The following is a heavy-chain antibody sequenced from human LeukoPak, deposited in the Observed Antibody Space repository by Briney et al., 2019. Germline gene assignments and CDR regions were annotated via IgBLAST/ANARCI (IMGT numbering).Heavy chain of an antibody. J-gene: IGHJ6*03. CDR3: ARVFGAVAGRQYYYYYYMDV. V-gene: IGHV3-72*01. D-gene: IGHD6-19*01. CDR1: GFTFSDHY. Sequence: GGSLRLSCAASGFTFSDHYMDWVRQAPGKGLEWVGRTRNKANSYTTEYAASVKGRFTISRDDSKNSLYLQMNSLKTEDTAVYYCARVFGAVAGRQYYYYYYMDVWGKGTTVTVSS. CDR2: TRNKANSYTT.